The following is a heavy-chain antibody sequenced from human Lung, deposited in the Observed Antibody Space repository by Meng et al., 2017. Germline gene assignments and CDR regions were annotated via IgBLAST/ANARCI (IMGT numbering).Heavy chain of an antibody. V-gene: IGHV4-4*02. Sequence: QVQLRAAGPGLVQPSGTLSLACAVSGGSISSDNWWSWVRQPPGKGLEWIGEIYHSGSTNYNPSLKSRITISVDKPKNQFSLTLSSVTAADTAVYYCTKNDFYCLGYWGQGTLVTVSS. J-gene: IGHJ4*02. CDR1: GGSISSDNW. CDR2: IYHSGST. D-gene: IGHD2-21*01. CDR3: TKNDFYCLGY.